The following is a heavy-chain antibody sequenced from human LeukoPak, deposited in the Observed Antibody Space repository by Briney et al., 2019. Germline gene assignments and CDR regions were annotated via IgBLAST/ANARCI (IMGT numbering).Heavy chain of an antibody. CDR2: INPNSGGT. Sequence: ASVKVSCKASGYTFTGYYMHWVRQAPGQGLEWMGWINPNSGGTNYAQKFQGRVTMTRDTSTSTVSMELSSLRSEDTAVYYCARQSYSGYDDDAFDIWGQGTMVTVSS. CDR1: GYTFTGYY. V-gene: IGHV1-2*02. J-gene: IGHJ3*02. CDR3: ARQSYSGYDDDAFDI. D-gene: IGHD5-12*01.